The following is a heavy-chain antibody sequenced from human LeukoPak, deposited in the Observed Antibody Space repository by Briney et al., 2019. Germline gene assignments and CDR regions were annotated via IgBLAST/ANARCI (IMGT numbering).Heavy chain of an antibody. J-gene: IGHJ4*02. D-gene: IGHD3-3*01. Sequence: SETLSLTCTVSGGSISSYYWSWIRQPPGKGLEGIGYIYYSGSTNYNPSLKSRVTISVDTSKNQFSLKLSSVTAADTAVYYCARMYYDFWSGYQYYFDYWGQGTLVTVSS. CDR2: IYYSGST. V-gene: IGHV4-59*01. CDR3: ARMYYDFWSGYQYYFDY. CDR1: GGSISSYY.